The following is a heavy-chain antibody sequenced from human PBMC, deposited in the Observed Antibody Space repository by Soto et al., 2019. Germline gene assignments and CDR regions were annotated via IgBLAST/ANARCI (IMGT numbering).Heavy chain of an antibody. CDR3: ARDGYTSGWYGDFDY. Sequence: QVQLVQSGAEVKKPGASVKVSCKASGYTFTDYYIHWVRQAPGQALEWMGWINPNNAGTDYAQKFQGWVTMTRDTSITTTYMEQNRLRSDDTAVYYCARDGYTSGWYGDFDYWGQGTLVTVSS. CDR2: INPNNAGT. J-gene: IGHJ4*02. V-gene: IGHV1-2*04. CDR1: GYTFTDYY. D-gene: IGHD6-19*01.